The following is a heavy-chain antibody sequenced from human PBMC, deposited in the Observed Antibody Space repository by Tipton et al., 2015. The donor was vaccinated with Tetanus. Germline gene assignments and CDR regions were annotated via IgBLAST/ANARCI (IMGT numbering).Heavy chain of an antibody. CDR2: ISDSGLT. CDR3: ARTWGVWVTSIDAFDI. V-gene: IGHV4-61*08. J-gene: IGHJ3*02. CDR1: GASLRSGDYN. Sequence: TLSLTCSVSGASLRSGDYNWSWIRQPPGKGLEWLAYISDSGLTNSNYFLKSRITISRDTSRNQFSLKLTSVTAADTAVYYCARTWGVWVTSIDAFDIWGQGTKVAVSS. D-gene: IGHD3-16*01.